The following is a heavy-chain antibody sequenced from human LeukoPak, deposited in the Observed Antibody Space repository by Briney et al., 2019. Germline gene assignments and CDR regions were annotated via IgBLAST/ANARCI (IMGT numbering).Heavy chain of an antibody. J-gene: IGHJ4*02. Sequence: SDTLSLTCAVSGYSISSSNWWGWIRQPPGKGLEWIGYIYYSGSTYYNPSPKSRVTMSVDTSKNQFSLKLSSVTAVDTAVYYCARRSGVWYFDYWGQGTLVTVSS. CDR2: IYYSGST. V-gene: IGHV4-28*01. CDR1: GYSISSSNW. CDR3: ARRSGVWYFDY. D-gene: IGHD3-10*01.